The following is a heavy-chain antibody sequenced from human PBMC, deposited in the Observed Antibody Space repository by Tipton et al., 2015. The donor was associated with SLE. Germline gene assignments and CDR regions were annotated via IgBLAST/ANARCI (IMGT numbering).Heavy chain of an antibody. Sequence: TLSLTCTVSGYSISSGYYWGWIRQPPGKGLEWIGYIYYSGSTNYNPSLKSRVTISVDTSKNQFSLKLSSVTAADTAVYYCGSGGYYDFWSGYPYYYMDVWGKGTTVTVSS. J-gene: IGHJ6*03. V-gene: IGHV4-61*05. CDR3: GSGGYYDFWSGYPYYYMDV. CDR2: IYYSGST. CDR1: GYSISSGYY. D-gene: IGHD3-3*01.